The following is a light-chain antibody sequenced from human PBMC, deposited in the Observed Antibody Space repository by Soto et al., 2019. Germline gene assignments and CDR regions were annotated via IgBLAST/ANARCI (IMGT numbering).Light chain of an antibody. Sequence: QSVLTQPASVSGSPGQSITISCTGTSSDVGGYNYVSWYQHHPGKAPKLMIYEVSNRPSGVSNRFSGSKSGNTASLTISGLQAEDEADYYCSSYTSSITYVFGAGTKV. CDR2: EVS. CDR3: SSYTSSITYV. CDR1: SSDVGGYNY. V-gene: IGLV2-14*01. J-gene: IGLJ1*01.